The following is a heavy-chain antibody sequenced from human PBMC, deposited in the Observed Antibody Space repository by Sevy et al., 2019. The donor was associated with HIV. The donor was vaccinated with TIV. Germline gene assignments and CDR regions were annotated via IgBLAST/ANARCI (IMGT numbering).Heavy chain of an antibody. CDR1: GYTFTSYG. J-gene: IGHJ4*02. CDR2: ISTYNGNT. D-gene: IGHD1-20*01. Sequence: ASVKVSCKASGYTFTSYGISWVRQAPGQGLEWMGWISTYNGNTNYAQKLQGRVTMTTDTSTSTAYMELRSLRSDDTAVYYCARVRYNWNDEALYYFVYWGQGTLVTVSS. CDR3: ARVRYNWNDEALYYFVY. V-gene: IGHV1-18*01.